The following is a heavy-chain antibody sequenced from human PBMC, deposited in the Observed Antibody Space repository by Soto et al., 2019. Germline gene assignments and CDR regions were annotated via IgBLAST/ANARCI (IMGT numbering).Heavy chain of an antibody. CDR3: ARDKDWAFDN. CDR2: IFVTSTII. V-gene: IGHV3-48*04. Sequence: PGXPLILSCMVSGFPFSYYSMVWFRQSPGKGLEWISYIFVTSTIIYYADSVKGRFTVSRDNAQNSLSLQMNSLRVEDTGIYYCARDKDWAFDNWGQGTLVTVSS. J-gene: IGHJ4*02. CDR1: GFPFSYYS. D-gene: IGHD3-9*01.